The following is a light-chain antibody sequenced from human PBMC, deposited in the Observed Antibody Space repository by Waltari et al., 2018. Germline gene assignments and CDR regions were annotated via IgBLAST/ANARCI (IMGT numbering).Light chain of an antibody. CDR3: QTGGHGTWV. CDR2: VNSDGSH. Sequence: QLVLTQSPSASASLGASVKLTCTLSSGHINNVIAWLQHRPEKGPRYLMKVNSDGSHNTWDVIPDRFSGSSSGAERYLTISSLQSEDEADYFCQTGGHGTWVFGGGTKLTVL. J-gene: IGLJ3*02. V-gene: IGLV4-69*01. CDR1: SGHINNV.